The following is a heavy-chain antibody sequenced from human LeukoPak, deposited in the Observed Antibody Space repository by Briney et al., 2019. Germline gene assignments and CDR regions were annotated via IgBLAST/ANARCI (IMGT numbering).Heavy chain of an antibody. CDR2: ISGSGGST. Sequence: GGSLRLSCAASGFTFSSYAMSWVRQAPGKGLEWVSAISGSGGSTYYADSVKGRFTISRDNSKNTLYLQMNSLRAEDTAVYYCARADHYDILTGYYDYWGQGTLVTVSS. J-gene: IGHJ4*02. CDR1: GFTFSSYA. D-gene: IGHD3-9*01. CDR3: ARADHYDILTGYYDY. V-gene: IGHV3-23*01.